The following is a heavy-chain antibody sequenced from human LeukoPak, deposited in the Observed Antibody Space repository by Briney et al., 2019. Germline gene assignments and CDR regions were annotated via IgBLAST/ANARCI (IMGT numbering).Heavy chain of an antibody. D-gene: IGHD3-3*01. CDR1: GGSFSGYY. CDR3: ARGRRRLRFLELYHNWFDP. J-gene: IGHJ5*02. CDR2: INHSGST. V-gene: IGHV4-34*01. Sequence: KPSETLSLTCAVYGGSFSGYYWSWIRQPPGKGLEWIGEINHSGSTNYNPSFKSRVTISVDTSKNQFSLKLSSVTAADTAVYYCARGRRRLRFLELYHNWFDPWGQGTLVTVSS.